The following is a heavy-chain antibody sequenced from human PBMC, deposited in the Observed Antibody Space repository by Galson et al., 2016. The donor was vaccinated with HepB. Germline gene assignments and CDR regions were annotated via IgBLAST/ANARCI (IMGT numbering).Heavy chain of an antibody. D-gene: IGHD2-15*01. CDR2: IKQDGSGR. J-gene: IGHJ6*03. CDR1: GFMLSNYW. V-gene: IGHV3-7*04. Sequence: SLRLSCAAFGFMLSNYWMTWVRQAPGKGLEWVANIKQDGSGRFYVASVKGRFTISRDNARNSLYLQMNTLRAEDSALYYCARCLYLDYYLDVWGKGTSVTVSS. CDR3: ARCLYLDYYLDV.